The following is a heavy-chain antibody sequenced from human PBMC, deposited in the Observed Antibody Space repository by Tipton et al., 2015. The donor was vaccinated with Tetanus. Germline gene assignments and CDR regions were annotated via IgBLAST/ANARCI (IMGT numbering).Heavy chain of an antibody. D-gene: IGHD2-2*01. J-gene: IGHJ5*02. CDR3: TRHVVVAVPRWFDP. CDR1: GGSISSTAYY. V-gene: IGHV4-39*01. CDR2: VYYDASA. Sequence: TLSLTCTVSGGSISSTAYYWGWIRQPPGQGLEWIGSVYYDASAYYNPSPKSRVTISIDTSKNQFSLKLRSVTAADTAVYYCTRHVVVAVPRWFDPWGQGTLVTVSS.